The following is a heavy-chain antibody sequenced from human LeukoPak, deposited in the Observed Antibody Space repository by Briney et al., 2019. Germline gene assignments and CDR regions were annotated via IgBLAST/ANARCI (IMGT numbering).Heavy chain of an antibody. V-gene: IGHV3-23*01. CDR3: ATDPPILWWSFDY. D-gene: IGHD4/OR15-4a*01. CDR2: ITGGGGTT. J-gene: IGHJ4*02. Sequence: PGGSLRLSCAASGFTFSTYAMSWVRRTPGKGLEWVSAITGGGGTTYYADSVKGRFTISRDNSKNTLYLQMNSLRAEDTAVYYCATDPPILWWSFDYWGQGPWSPSPQ. CDR1: GFTFSTYA.